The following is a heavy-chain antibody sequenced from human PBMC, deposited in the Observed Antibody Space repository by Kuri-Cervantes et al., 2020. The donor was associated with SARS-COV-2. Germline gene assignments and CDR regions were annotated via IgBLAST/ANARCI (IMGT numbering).Heavy chain of an antibody. V-gene: IGHV3-21*01. CDR1: GFTFSSYS. J-gene: IGHJ6*03. CDR3: ARVAGEGPIYYYYMDV. CDR2: ISSSSSYI. D-gene: IGHD2-21*01. Sequence: ETLSLTCAASGFTFSSYSMNWVRQAPGKGLEWVSSISSSSSYIYYADSVKGRFTISRDNAKNSLYLQINSLRGEDTAVYYCARVAGEGPIYYYYMDVWGKGTTVTVSS.